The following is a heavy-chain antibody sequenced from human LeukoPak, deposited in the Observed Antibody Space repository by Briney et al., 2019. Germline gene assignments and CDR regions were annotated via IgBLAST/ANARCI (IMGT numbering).Heavy chain of an antibody. CDR2: ISWTGGRT. J-gene: IGHJ4*02. Sequence: PGGSLRLSCAASGFSFSSYAISWVRQAPGKGLEWVSTISWTGGRTYYADSVTGRFTISRDNSKGTLSLQMNSLRAEDTAVYYCAKDPSVDSGRFDYWGQGTLVTVSS. CDR3: AKDPSVDSGRFDY. CDR1: GFSFSSYA. V-gene: IGHV3-23*01.